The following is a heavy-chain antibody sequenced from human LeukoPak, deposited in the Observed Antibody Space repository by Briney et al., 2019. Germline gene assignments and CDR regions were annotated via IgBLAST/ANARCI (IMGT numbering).Heavy chain of an antibody. V-gene: IGHV3-21*01. J-gene: IGHJ4*02. CDR2: ISSTSTYI. CDR3: VRGGGNMAAAVPFDY. CDR1: GFTFNSYC. Sequence: GGSLRLSCAASGFTFNSYCFSWVRQAPGKGLEWVSSISSTSTYIYYADSVKGRFTISRDNAKNSLYLQMNSLRDKDTAVYYCVRGGGNMAAAVPFDYWGQGTLVTVSS. D-gene: IGHD6-13*01.